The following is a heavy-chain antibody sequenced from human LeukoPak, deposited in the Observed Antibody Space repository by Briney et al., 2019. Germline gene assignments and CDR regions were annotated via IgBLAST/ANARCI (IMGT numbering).Heavy chain of an antibody. CDR3: ARRPGN. Sequence: PGGSLRLSCVASGFAVGSNYVSWVRQAPGKGLEWVSLIYSGGAIRYADSVKGRFTISRDSSKNTLFLQMNDLTVEDTARYYCARRPGNWGQGILVTVSS. CDR1: GFAVGSNY. J-gene: IGHJ4*02. V-gene: IGHV3-53*01. D-gene: IGHD1-14*01. CDR2: IYSGGAI.